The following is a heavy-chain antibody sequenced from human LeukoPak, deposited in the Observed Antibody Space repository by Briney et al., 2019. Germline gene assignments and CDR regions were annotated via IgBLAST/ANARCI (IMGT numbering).Heavy chain of an antibody. CDR3: AARDNGNDLLSYHAMDV. CDR2: IMPVLDTG. D-gene: IGHD1-1*01. J-gene: IGHJ6*04. CDR1: GGSFRRYA. Sequence: SVKVCCKASGGSFRRYAFAWVRQAPGQGLEWMGGIMPVLDTGSYAQGVQGRVTITADRSTSTAYMELRSLRPEDTALYYCAARDNGNDLLSYHAMDVWGNGTTVTVSS. V-gene: IGHV1-69*06.